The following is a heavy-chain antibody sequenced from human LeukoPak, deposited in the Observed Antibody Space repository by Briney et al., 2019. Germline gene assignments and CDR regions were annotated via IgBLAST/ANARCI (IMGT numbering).Heavy chain of an antibody. J-gene: IGHJ4*02. CDR2: IYYSGST. CDR1: GGSISSYY. CDR3: ASGPLLGATGPGKDY. V-gene: IGHV4-59*08. D-gene: IGHD1-26*01. Sequence: SETLSHTCTVSGGSISSYYWSWIRQPPGKGLEWIGYIYYSGSTNYNPSLKSRVTISVDTSKNQFSLKLSSVTAADTAVYYCASGPLLGATGPGKDYWGQGTLVTVSS.